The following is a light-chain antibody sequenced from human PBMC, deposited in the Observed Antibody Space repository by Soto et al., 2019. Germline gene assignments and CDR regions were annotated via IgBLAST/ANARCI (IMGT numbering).Light chain of an antibody. CDR1: SSVVGTYKY. CDR3: SSYTTSSTLV. CDR2: DVS. J-gene: IGLJ2*01. V-gene: IGLV2-14*03. Sequence: QSVLTQPASVSASPGQSITISCTGTSSVVGTYKYVSWYQHHPGKAPKLMIYDVSNRPSGVSNRFSGSKSGNTASLIISGLQTEDEADYYCSSYTTSSTLVFGGGTKVTVL.